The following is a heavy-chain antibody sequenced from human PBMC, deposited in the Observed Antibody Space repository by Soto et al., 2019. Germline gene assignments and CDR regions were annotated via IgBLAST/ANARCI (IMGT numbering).Heavy chain of an antibody. D-gene: IGHD3-10*01. V-gene: IGHV4-59*08. Sequence: PSETLSLTCTVSGGSISSYYWSWIRQPPGKGLEWIGYIYYSGSTNYNPSLKSRVTISVDTSKNQFSLKLSSVTAADTVVYYCATLMVRGGTYYFDYWGQGTLVTVSS. CDR1: GGSISSYY. CDR2: IYYSGST. J-gene: IGHJ4*02. CDR3: ATLMVRGGTYYFDY.